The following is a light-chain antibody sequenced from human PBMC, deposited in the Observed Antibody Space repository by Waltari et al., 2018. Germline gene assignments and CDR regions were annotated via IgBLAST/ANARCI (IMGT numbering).Light chain of an antibody. CDR1: QGISNF. J-gene: IGKJ1*01. CDR3: QQLDTYPRT. CDR2: AAS. V-gene: IGKV1-9*01. Sequence: IQLTQSPSTLSASVGDRVTITCRASQGISNFLAWYQHKPGKAPEVLIFAASTLRTGAPSRFSCRRSGTDCTHTISSLQPEDFGTYFCQQLDTYPRTFGQGTKVEIK.